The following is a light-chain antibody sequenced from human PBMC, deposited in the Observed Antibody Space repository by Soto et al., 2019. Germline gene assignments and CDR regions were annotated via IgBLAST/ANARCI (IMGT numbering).Light chain of an antibody. CDR1: SSNIGKNY. Sequence: QSVLTQPPSVSAAPGQKVTISCSGSSSNIGKNYVAWYQHLPGAAPKLLIYDNYKRPSGIPDRFSGSKSGTSATLGITGLQTGDEADYYCGTWDSSLSAVVFGGGTKLNVL. J-gene: IGLJ2*01. CDR2: DNY. CDR3: GTWDSSLSAVV. V-gene: IGLV1-51*01.